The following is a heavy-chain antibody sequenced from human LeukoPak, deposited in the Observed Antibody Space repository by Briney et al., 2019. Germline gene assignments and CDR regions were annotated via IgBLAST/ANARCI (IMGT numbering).Heavy chain of an antibody. V-gene: IGHV1-2*02. J-gene: IGHJ3*02. CDR1: GYTFTGYY. CDR2: INPNSGGT. CDR3: ARVDTMIVVAVPLTDAFDI. Sequence: GASVKVSCKASGYTFTGYYMHWVRQAPGQGLEWMGWINPNSGGTNYAQKFQGRVTMTRGTSISTAYMELSRLRSDDTAVYYCARVDTMIVVAVPLTDAFDIWGQGTMVTASS. D-gene: IGHD3-22*01.